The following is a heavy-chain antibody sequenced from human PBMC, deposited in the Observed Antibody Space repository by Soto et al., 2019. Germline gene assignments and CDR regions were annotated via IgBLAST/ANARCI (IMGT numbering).Heavy chain of an antibody. CDR3: ARVPGLFISGSSFDY. J-gene: IGHJ4*02. CDR2: LLPIFGTA. CDR1: GYTFSSYA. V-gene: IGHV1-69*13. D-gene: IGHD2-21*01. Sequence: GASVKVSCKAPGYTFSSYAMEWVRQAPGQGLDWMVGLLPIFGTANSAQKFQGRVTITADESTSTAYMELSSLRSEDTAVYYCARVPGLFISGSSFDYWGQGTLVTVSS.